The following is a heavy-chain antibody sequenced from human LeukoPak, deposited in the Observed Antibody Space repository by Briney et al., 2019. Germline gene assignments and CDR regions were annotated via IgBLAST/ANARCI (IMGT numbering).Heavy chain of an antibody. CDR1: GYTFTSYY. D-gene: IGHD2-21*01. Sequence: GASVKVSCKASGYTFTSYYMHWVRQAPGQGLEWMGIINPSGGSTSYAQKLQGGVTMTRDTSTSTVYMELSSLRSEDTAVYYCARDTISTIDYWGQGTLVTVSS. J-gene: IGHJ4*02. CDR3: ARDTISTIDY. CDR2: INPSGGST. V-gene: IGHV1-46*04.